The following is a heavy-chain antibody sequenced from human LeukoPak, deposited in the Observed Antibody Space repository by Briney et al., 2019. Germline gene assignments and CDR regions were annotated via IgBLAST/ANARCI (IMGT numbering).Heavy chain of an antibody. D-gene: IGHD2-21*02. CDR2: ISGSSTI. Sequence: PGGSLRLSCAASGFTFSSYDMNWVRQAPGKGLEWISYISGSSTIYYADSVKGRFTISRDNAKNSLYLQMNSLRAEDTAVYYCARGDLSRLDYWGQGILVTVSS. CDR3: ARGDLSRLDY. V-gene: IGHV3-48*03. CDR1: GFTFSSYD. J-gene: IGHJ4*02.